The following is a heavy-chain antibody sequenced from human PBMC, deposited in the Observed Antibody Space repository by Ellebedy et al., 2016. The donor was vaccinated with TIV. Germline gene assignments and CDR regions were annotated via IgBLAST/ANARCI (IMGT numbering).Heavy chain of an antibody. CDR3: ARMGWELLYH. D-gene: IGHD1-26*01. CDR2: ISDTSNTI. J-gene: IGHJ5*02. Sequence: PAGSLRLSCAASGLTFSSYSMNWVRQAPGKGLKWVSYISDTSNTIYYADSVKGRFTISRDKARDSAYLQMDSLTDEDTAVYYCARMGWELLYHWGQGTLVTVSS. V-gene: IGHV3-48*02. CDR1: GLTFSSYS.